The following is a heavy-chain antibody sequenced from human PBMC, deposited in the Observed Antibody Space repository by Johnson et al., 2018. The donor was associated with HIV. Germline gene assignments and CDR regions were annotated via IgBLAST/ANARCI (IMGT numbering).Heavy chain of an antibody. CDR1: GFTVSSNY. V-gene: IGHV3-66*01. D-gene: IGHD1-26*01. CDR3: ARDRGELLSPDAFDI. J-gene: IGHJ3*02. CDR2: IYSGGST. Sequence: LVESGGGVVQPGRSLRLSCAASGFTVSSNYMSWVRQAPGKGLEWVSVIYSGGSTYYADSVKGRFTISRDNSKNTLYLQMNSLRAEDTAVYYCARDRGELLSPDAFDIWGQGTMVTVSS.